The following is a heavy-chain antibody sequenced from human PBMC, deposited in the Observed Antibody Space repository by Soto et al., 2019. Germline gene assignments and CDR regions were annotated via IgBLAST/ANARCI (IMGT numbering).Heavy chain of an antibody. CDR2: IGTAGDT. D-gene: IGHD6-13*01. Sequence: PGGSLRLSCEASGFSFASYAMSWVRQATGKGLEWVSTIGTAGDTYYPGSVKGRFTISRENAKNSLYLQMNSLRVGDTAVYYCARGGSSSWYHYYGMDVWGQGTTVTVS. V-gene: IGHV3-13*01. CDR1: GFSFASYA. CDR3: ARGGSSSWYHYYGMDV. J-gene: IGHJ6*02.